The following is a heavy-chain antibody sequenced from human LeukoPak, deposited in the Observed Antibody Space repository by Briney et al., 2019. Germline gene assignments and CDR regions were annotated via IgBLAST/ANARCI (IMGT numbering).Heavy chain of an antibody. CDR1: GFTFSRNG. Sequence: GGTLRLSCAASGFTFSRNGMTWVRQAPGKGLEWVSAISGSGGNTYYADSVKGRFTISRDNSKNTLYLQMNSLRAEDTAVYYCAVQRTLWQQVLDHWGQGTLVTVSS. J-gene: IGHJ4*02. V-gene: IGHV3-23*01. CDR2: ISGSGGNT. D-gene: IGHD6-13*01. CDR3: AVQRTLWQQVLDH.